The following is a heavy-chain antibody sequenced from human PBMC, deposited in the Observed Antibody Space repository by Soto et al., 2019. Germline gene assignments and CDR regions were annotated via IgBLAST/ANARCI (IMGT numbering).Heavy chain of an antibody. CDR3: ARDRLGYSSGWYPPPSPRRGYNWFDP. Sequence: QVQLVQSGAEVKKPGASVKVSCKASGYTFTSYGISWVRQAPGQGLEWMGWISAYNGNTNYAQKLQGRVTMTTDTSTSTAYMELRSLRSDDTAVYYCARDRLGYSSGWYPPPSPRRGYNWFDPWGQGTLVTVSS. CDR1: GYTFTSYG. CDR2: ISAYNGNT. D-gene: IGHD6-19*01. V-gene: IGHV1-18*04. J-gene: IGHJ5*02.